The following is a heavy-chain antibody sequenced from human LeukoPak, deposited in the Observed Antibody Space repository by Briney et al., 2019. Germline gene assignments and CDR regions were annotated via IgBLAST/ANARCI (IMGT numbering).Heavy chain of an antibody. CDR1: GFTFSSYG. J-gene: IGHJ4*02. CDR3: AKDRLLDY. Sequence: GGSLRLSCAASGFTFSSYGMHWVRQAPGKGLEWVAVISYDGSNKYYADSVKGRFTISRDNSKNTLYLQMNSLRAEDTAVYYCAKDRLLDYWGQGTLVTVSS. V-gene: IGHV3-30*18. CDR2: ISYDGSNK.